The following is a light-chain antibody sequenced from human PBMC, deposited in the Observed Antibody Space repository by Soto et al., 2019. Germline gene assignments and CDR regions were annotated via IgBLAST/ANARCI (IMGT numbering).Light chain of an antibody. Sequence: DIQMTQTPATLSAFAGDRVTVTCRASQSVSSWVAWYQEKPVRGPKLLIYDASTWQSGVPSRFIGSGSGTEFTLTISSLQPDDFATYYCQQYSDSSGAFGQGTKVDI. CDR3: QQYSDSSGA. CDR2: DAS. V-gene: IGKV1-5*01. J-gene: IGKJ1*01. CDR1: QSVSSW.